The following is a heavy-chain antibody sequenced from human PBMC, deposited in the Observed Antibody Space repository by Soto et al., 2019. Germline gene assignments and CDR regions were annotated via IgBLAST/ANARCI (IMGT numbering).Heavy chain of an antibody. CDR2: IFYSGTT. CDR1: GASISSNGYY. Sequence: SETLSLTCTVSGASISSNGYYWGWIRQPPGKGLEWIGSIFYSGTTHYNPSLRSRLSISVDTSKNVFSLKLSSLTAADTAIYYCATGAGWLRLATRVRGQGTLVTFSS. V-gene: IGHV4-39*02. D-gene: IGHD5-12*01. J-gene: IGHJ4*02. CDR3: ATGAGWLRLATRV.